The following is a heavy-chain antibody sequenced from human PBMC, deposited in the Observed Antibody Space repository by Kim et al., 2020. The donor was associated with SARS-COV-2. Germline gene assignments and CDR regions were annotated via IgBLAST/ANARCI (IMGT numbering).Heavy chain of an antibody. CDR2: INHDAVT. V-gene: IGHV4-34*01. J-gene: IGHJ1*01. D-gene: IGHD1-26*01. CDR3: ARGGSYYALKY. CDR1: GGSFSGYY. Sequence: SETLSLTCAVYGGSFSGYYWTWIRQSPEKGLEWIGEINHDAVTNYNPSLKTRVTLSVETSKKQFSLNLTSVTAADTAVYYCARGGSYYALKYWGHGTPVT.